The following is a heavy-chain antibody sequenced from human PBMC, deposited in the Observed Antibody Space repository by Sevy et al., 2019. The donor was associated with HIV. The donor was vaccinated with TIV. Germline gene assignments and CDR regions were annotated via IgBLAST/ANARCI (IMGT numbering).Heavy chain of an antibody. CDR2: IWYDGSKK. V-gene: IGHV3-33*01. CDR1: GFTFSSYG. D-gene: IGHD6-6*01. CDR3: ARGLAALPGYYYGMDV. J-gene: IGHJ6*02. Sequence: GGSLRLSCAASGFTFSSYGVHWVRQTPGKGLEWVGVIWYDGSKKNYGDSVKGRFTISRDNSKNTLYLQMNSLRAEDTAVYYCARGLAALPGYYYGMDVWGQGTTVTVSS.